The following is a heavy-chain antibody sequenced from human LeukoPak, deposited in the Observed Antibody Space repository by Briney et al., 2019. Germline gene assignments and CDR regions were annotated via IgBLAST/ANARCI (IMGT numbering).Heavy chain of an antibody. V-gene: IGHV1-46*01. CDR2: INPSGGST. D-gene: IGHD3-10*01. CDR1: GYTFTSYY. J-gene: IGHJ6*04. Sequence: ASVKVSCKASGYTFTSYYMHWVRQAPGQGLEWMGIINPSGGSTSYAQKFQGRVTMTRDTSTSTAYMELSSLRSEDTAVYYCASGSITMVRGVIRPRMDVWGKGTTVTVSS. CDR3: ASGSITMVRGVIRPRMDV.